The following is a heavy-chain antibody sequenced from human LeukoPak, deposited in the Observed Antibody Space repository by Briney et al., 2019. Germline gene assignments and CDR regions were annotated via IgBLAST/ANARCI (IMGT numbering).Heavy chain of an antibody. CDR1: GFTFSSYS. J-gene: IGHJ4*02. CDR2: ISSSTSTI. CDR3: ARGAFSGNDY. V-gene: IGHV3-48*02. D-gene: IGHD5-12*01. Sequence: GGSLRLSCAASGFTFSSYSMNWVRQAPGKGLEWVSYISSSTSTIYYADSVRGRYTISRDNAKNSLYLQMNSLRDDDTAVYYCARGAFSGNDYWGQGTLVTVSS.